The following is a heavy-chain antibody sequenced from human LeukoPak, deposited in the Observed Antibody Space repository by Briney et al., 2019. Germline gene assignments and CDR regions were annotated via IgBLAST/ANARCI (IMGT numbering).Heavy chain of an antibody. D-gene: IGHD2-8*01. CDR3: ARCQAYCTNNWFDP. V-gene: IGHV3-23*01. CDR1: AFTFNGYA. CDR2: IADSGGAT. Sequence: GGYLRLSCAASAFTFNGYAMSWVRQAPGKGLEWVSAIADSGGATLYADSVKGRFTISRDNSGNTLYLQMNYLRAEDTAVYFCARCQAYCTNNWFDPWGQGALVTVSS. J-gene: IGHJ5*02.